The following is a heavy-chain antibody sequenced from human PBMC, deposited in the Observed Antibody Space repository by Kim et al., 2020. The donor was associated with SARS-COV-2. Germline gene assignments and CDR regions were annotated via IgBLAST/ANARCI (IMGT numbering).Heavy chain of an antibody. CDR1: GGSISSSSYY. D-gene: IGHD6-13*01. CDR2: IYYSGST. V-gene: IGHV4-39*01. CDR3: ARRGYSSSWYSGDAFDI. J-gene: IGHJ3*02. Sequence: SETLSLTCTVSGGSISSSSYYWGWIRQPPGKGLEWIGSIYYSGSTYYNPSLKSRVTISVDTSKNQFSLKLSSVTAADTAVYYCARRGYSSSWYSGDAFDIWGQGTMVTVSS.